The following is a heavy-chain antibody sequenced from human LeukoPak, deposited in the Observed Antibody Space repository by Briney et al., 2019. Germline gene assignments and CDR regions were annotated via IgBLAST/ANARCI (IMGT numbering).Heavy chain of an antibody. Sequence: GGSLRLSCAASGFTFSSYSMNWVRQAPGKGLEWVSSISSSSSYIYYADSVKGRFTISRDNAKNSLYLQMNSLRAEDTAVYYCARGGPNYVDAPPDYWGQGTLVTVSS. D-gene: IGHD3-10*02. V-gene: IGHV3-21*01. J-gene: IGHJ4*02. CDR3: ARGGPNYVDAPPDY. CDR1: GFTFSSYS. CDR2: ISSSSSYI.